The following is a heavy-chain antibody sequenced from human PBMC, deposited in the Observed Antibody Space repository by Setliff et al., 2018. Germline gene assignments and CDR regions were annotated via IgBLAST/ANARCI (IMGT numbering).Heavy chain of an antibody. Sequence: PGESLKISCKGSGYSFTSYWIGWVRQMPGKGLEWMGIIYPDDSDARYSPSFRGQVTISADKSISTAYLQWSSLKASDTAMYYCARQAIFGPDAFDIWGQGTMVTVSS. V-gene: IGHV5-51*01. D-gene: IGHD3-3*01. CDR2: IYPDDSDA. CDR1: GYSFTSYW. CDR3: ARQAIFGPDAFDI. J-gene: IGHJ3*02.